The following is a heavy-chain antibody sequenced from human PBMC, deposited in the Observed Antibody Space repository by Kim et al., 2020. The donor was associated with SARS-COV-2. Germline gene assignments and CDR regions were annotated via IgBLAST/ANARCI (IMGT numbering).Heavy chain of an antibody. D-gene: IGHD1-26*01. Sequence: SETLSLTCTVSGGSISSYYWSWIRQPPGKGLEWIGYIYYSGSTNYNPSLKSRVTISVDTSKNQFSLKLSSVTAADTAVYYCAMGDETAYLFDYWGQGTLVTVSS. CDR3: AMGDETAYLFDY. CDR1: GGSISSYY. CDR2: IYYSGST. V-gene: IGHV4-59*01. J-gene: IGHJ4*02.